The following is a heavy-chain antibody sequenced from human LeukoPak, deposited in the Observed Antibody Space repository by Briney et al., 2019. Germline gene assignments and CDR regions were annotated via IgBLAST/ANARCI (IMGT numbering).Heavy chain of an antibody. V-gene: IGHV4-39*01. CDR1: GPSVTSGGFY. D-gene: IGHD3-10*01. CDR3: GRHSGSGSLSRPFDP. Sequence: SETLSLTCSVSGPSVTSGGFYWGWLRQPPGKGLQWLATVYYTGSTYYNPSLRSRVTISIDTSKNQFSLSLRSLIAADTGVYYCGRHSGSGSLSRPFDPWGEGTLVSVS. CDR2: VYYTGST. J-gene: IGHJ5*02.